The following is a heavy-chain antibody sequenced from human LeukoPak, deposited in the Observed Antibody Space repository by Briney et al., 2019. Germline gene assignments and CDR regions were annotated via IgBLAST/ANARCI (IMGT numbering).Heavy chain of an antibody. J-gene: IGHJ4*02. CDR2: ISWNSGSI. Sequence: GGSLRLSCAASGFTFDDYAMHWVRHAPGKGLEWVSGISWNSGSIGYADSVKGRFTISRDNAKNTLYLQMNSLRAEDTAVYYCARDVPTDYWGQGTLVTVSS. D-gene: IGHD5-12*01. CDR3: ARDVPTDY. CDR1: GFTFDDYA. V-gene: IGHV3-9*01.